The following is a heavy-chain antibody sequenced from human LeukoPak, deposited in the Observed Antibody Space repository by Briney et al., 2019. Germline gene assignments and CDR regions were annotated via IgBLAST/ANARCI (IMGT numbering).Heavy chain of an antibody. D-gene: IGHD1-26*01. CDR3: AREDGVWDYFAY. Sequence: VGSLRLSCASSGFTFSSYSMNCVRHAPGKGLEWGSSISSSSSYIYYADSVKGRFTISRDDAKNSLYLQMNSLRGEDTAVYYCAREDGVWDYFAYWGQGTLVTVSS. CDR2: ISSSSSYI. J-gene: IGHJ4*02. V-gene: IGHV3-21*01. CDR1: GFTFSSYS.